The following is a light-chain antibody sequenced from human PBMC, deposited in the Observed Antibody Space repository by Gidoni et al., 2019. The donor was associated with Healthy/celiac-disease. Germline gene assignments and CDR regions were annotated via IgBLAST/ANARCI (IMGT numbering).Light chain of an antibody. J-gene: IGLJ1*01. CDR2: DDS. Sequence: SCVLTQPPSVAGAPGKTARITCGGNNIGSKSVHWYQQKPGQAPVLVVYDDSDRPSGIPERFSGSNSGNTATLTISRVEAGDEADYYCQVWDSSSDHSPFGTGTKVTVL. CDR3: QVWDSSSDHSP. V-gene: IGLV3-21*03. CDR1: NIGSKS.